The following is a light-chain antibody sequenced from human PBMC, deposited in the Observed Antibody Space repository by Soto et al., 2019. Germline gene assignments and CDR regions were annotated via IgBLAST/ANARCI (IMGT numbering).Light chain of an antibody. CDR3: QQYNSYPT. J-gene: IGKJ1*01. V-gene: IGKV3-15*01. CDR1: KSVSSN. CDR2: GAS. Sequence: EIVMTQSPATLSVSPGERATLSCRASKSVSSNLAWYQQKPGQTPRLLIYGASTRATGIPARFSGSGSGTEFTLTISSLQSEDFAVYYCQQYNSYPTFGQGTKVEIK.